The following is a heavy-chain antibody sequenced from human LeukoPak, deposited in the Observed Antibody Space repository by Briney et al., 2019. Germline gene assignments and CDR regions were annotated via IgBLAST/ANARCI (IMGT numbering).Heavy chain of an antibody. CDR3: AKDSRVGSSGSRNAFDI. D-gene: IGHD6-19*01. V-gene: IGHV3-30*02. CDR2: TQYDVSNK. Sequence: GGSLRLSCAASGFTFSSYGMHWVRQAPGKGLEWVAFTQYDVSNKHYVDSVMGRFTISRDNSKNTLFLQMNSLTVEDTAVYYCAKDSRVGSSGSRNAFDIWGQGTMVTVSS. CDR1: GFTFSSYG. J-gene: IGHJ3*02.